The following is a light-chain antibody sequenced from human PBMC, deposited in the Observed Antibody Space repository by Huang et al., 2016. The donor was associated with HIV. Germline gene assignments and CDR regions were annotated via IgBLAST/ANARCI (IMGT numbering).Light chain of an antibody. J-gene: IGKJ2*01. V-gene: IGKV1-5*01. CDR2: DTS. Sequence: DIQMTQSPSTLSASVGDRVTITCRASQSISIWVAWYQQKPGKAPKLLIYDTSSLQSGVPSRFSGSGSGTEFSLTISSLQPDDFATYYCQQCNTYPYTFGQGTKLEIK. CDR3: QQCNTYPYT. CDR1: QSISIW.